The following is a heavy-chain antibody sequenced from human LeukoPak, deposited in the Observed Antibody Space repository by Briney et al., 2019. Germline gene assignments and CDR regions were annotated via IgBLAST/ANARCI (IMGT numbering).Heavy chain of an antibody. V-gene: IGHV3-64*01. J-gene: IGHJ4*02. D-gene: IGHD6-19*01. Sequence: GGSLRLSCAASGFTFSSYAMHWVRQAPGKGLEYVSAISSNGGSTYYANSVKGRFTISRDNSKNTLYLQMGSLRAEDMAVYYCARGHGSGWNFGYWGQGTLVTVSS. CDR3: ARGHGSGWNFGY. CDR2: ISSNGGST. CDR1: GFTFSSYA.